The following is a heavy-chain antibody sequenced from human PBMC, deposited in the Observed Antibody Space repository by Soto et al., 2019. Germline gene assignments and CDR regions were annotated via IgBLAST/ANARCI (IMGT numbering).Heavy chain of an antibody. CDR2: ISGYNGNT. CDR3: AREGPAPYYYYGMDV. CDR1: GYSFTTYG. J-gene: IGHJ6*02. V-gene: IGHV1-18*01. Sequence: QVQLVQSRGEVKKPGASVKVSCKTSGYSFTTYGISWVRQAPGKGLEWMGWISGYNGNTNYAQKLKGRLTMTTDTSTSTAYMELRSLTSDDTAVYYCAREGPAPYYYYGMDVWGQGSTVTVSS.